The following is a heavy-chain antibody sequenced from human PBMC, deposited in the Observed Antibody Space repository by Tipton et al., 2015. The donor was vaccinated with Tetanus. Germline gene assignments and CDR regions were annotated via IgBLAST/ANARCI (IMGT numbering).Heavy chain of an antibody. CDR3: ARGQFRLGELSYGFDY. CDR1: GGSISSYY. CDR2: IYTSGST. J-gene: IGHJ4*02. V-gene: IGHV4-4*07. D-gene: IGHD3-16*02. Sequence: TLSLTCTVSGGSISSYYWSWIRQPAGKGLEWIGCIYTSGSTNYNPSLKSRVTMSVDTSKNQFSLKLSSVTAADTAVYYCARGQFRLGELSYGFDYLGQGTLVTVPS.